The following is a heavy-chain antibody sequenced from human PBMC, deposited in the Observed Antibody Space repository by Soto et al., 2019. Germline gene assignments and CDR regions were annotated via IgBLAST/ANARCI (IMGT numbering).Heavy chain of an antibody. Sequence: EVQLVESGGGLVQPGRSLRLSCAASGFTFDDYAMHWVRQAPGKGLEWVSGISWNGGSRGYADSVKGRFTISRDNAKNSLYLQMNSLRAEDTALYYCAKAWDGYNSIDYWGQGTLLTVSS. J-gene: IGHJ4*02. CDR1: GFTFDDYA. CDR2: ISWNGGSR. CDR3: AKAWDGYNSIDY. D-gene: IGHD5-12*01. V-gene: IGHV3-9*01.